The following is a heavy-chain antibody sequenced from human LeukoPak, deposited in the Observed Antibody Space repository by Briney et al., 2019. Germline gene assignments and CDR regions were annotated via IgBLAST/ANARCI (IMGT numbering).Heavy chain of an antibody. CDR3: AKSGPYFYKS. J-gene: IGHJ5*02. Sequence: GGSLRLSCAASGFTFSTFGMSWVRQAPGKGLEWVSTFGGTGAGIYYADSVKGRFTVSRDNSKNTLYLQMNSLRGEDTAIYYCAKSGPYFYKSWGQGTLVTVSS. V-gene: IGHV3-23*01. CDR1: GFTFSTFG. D-gene: IGHD1-26*01. CDR2: FGGTGAGI.